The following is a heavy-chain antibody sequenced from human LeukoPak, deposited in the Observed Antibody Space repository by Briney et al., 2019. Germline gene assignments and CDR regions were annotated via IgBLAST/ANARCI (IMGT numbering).Heavy chain of an antibody. J-gene: IGHJ4*02. CDR3: AKHIRGPDC. D-gene: IGHD1-14*01. Sequence: QSGGSLRLSCAASGFTFSSPDMTWVRQAPGKGLEWVSGIRASGDTTFYADSVKGRFTISRDNSKNVVYLQMSSLRAEDTAIYYCAKHIRGPDCWGQGTLVIVSS. CDR1: GFTFSSPD. CDR2: IRASGDTT. V-gene: IGHV3-23*01.